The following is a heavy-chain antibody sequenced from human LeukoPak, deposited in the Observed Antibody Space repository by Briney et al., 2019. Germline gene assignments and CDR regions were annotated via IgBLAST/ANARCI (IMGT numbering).Heavy chain of an antibody. D-gene: IGHD1-7*01. Sequence: ASVKVSFKASGYTFTEHFIHWVRQAPGQGLQYMGWIHPASANTVYAQMFHGRVTLTRDTPATTTYMELSGLRSDDTAVYYCARDLRPANLWGQGTLDTVSS. J-gene: IGHJ4*02. CDR1: GYTFTEHF. CDR3: ARDLRPANL. CDR2: IHPASANT. V-gene: IGHV1-2*02.